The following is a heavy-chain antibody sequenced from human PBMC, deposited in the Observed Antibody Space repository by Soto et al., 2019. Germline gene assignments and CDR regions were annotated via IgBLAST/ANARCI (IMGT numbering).Heavy chain of an antibody. V-gene: IGHV3-21*01. CDR3: ARGYRISGSTRLGYYYYGIDV. CDR2: ISYSSSDI. D-gene: IGHD1-7*01. J-gene: IGHJ6*02. CDR1: GFTFSSYS. Sequence: GGSLRLSCAASGFTFSSYSMNWVRQAPGKGLEWVSSISYSSSDIYFADSVKGRFTMSRVNAENSLFLQMNSLRVEDTAVYYCARGYRISGSTRLGYYYYGIDVWGQATTATVSS.